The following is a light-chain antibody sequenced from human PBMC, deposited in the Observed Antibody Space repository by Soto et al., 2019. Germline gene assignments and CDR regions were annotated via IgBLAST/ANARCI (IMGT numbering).Light chain of an antibody. Sequence: DIQMTQSPSSLSASVGDRVTITCQASQDISNYLNWYQQKPGKAPKLLIYDASNLETGGPSRFSGSGSGDHFTFTISSLQPEDIETYYCQQYDNLPLTFGGGTKVEIK. CDR2: DAS. J-gene: IGKJ4*01. CDR3: QQYDNLPLT. CDR1: QDISNY. V-gene: IGKV1-33*01.